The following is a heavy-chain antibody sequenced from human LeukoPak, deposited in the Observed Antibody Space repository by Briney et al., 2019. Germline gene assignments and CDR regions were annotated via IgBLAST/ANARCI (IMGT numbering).Heavy chain of an antibody. D-gene: IGHD6-19*01. CDR2: ISGSGGST. CDR1: GFTFSSCA. V-gene: IGHV3-23*01. J-gene: IGHJ4*02. Sequence: GGSLRLSCAASGFTFSSCAMSWVRQAPGKGLEWVSAISGSGGSTYYADSVKGRFTISRDNSKNTLYLQMNSLRAEDTAVYYCAKNPGVYSSGWFDYWGQGTLVTVSS. CDR3: AKNPGVYSSGWFDY.